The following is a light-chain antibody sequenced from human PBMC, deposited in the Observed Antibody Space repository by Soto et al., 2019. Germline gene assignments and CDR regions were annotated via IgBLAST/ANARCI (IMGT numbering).Light chain of an antibody. CDR2: EVS. CDR1: SSDVGGYNY. Sequence: QSVLTQPASVSGSPGQSITISCTGTSSDVGGYNYVSWYQQHPGKAPKLMIYEVSNRPSGVSNRFSGSKSGNTASLTISGLQAEDEADYYCSSYTSSSTSYVFGTVTKVTV. CDR3: SSYTSSSTSYV. V-gene: IGLV2-14*01. J-gene: IGLJ1*01.